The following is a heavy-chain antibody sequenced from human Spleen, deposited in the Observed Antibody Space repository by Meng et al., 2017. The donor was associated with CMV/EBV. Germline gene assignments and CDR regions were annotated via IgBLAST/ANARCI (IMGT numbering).Heavy chain of an antibody. Sequence: GSLRLSGTVPGGPISSNYWSWVRQPPGKGLEWIGYIYYSGSTNYNPSLKSRVTISVDTSKNRYSLKLSSVTAADTAVYFCVRVAGGYCSGTTCYAYYYGLDVWGQGTTVTVSS. D-gene: IGHD2-2*03. CDR3: VRVAGGYCSGTTCYAYYYGLDV. J-gene: IGHJ6*02. CDR1: GGPISSNY. V-gene: IGHV4-59*01. CDR2: IYYSGST.